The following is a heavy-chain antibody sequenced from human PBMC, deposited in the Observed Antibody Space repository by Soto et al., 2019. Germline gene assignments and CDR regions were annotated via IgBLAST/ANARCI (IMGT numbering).Heavy chain of an antibody. CDR2: IGTAGDT. J-gene: IGHJ4*02. V-gene: IGHV3-13*01. CDR3: ARFGGDYASWGYYFDY. Sequence: GGSLRLSCAASGFTFSSYDMHWVRQATGKGLEWVSAIGTAGDTYYPGSVKGRFTISRENAKNSLYLQMNSLRAEDTAVYYCARFGGDYASWGYYFDYWGQGTLVTVSS. CDR1: GFTFSSYD. D-gene: IGHD3-16*01.